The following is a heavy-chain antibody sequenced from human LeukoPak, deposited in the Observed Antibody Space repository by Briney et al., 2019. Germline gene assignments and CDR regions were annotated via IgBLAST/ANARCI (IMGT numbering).Heavy chain of an antibody. CDR2: INPSGGSK. V-gene: IGHV1-46*01. D-gene: IGHD2-2*01. Sequence: ASVKVSXKASGYTFTSYYMHWVRQPPGQGLEWMGIINPSGGSKSYTQKFQASVTMARDKTTSKIYMELSSVGSEDTVVYYYEREGHQLDYWGQGTLVTVSS. J-gene: IGHJ4*02. CDR3: EREGHQLDY. CDR1: GYTFTSYY.